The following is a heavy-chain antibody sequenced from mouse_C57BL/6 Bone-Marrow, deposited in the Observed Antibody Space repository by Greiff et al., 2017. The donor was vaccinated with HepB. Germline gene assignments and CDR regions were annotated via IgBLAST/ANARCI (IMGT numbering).Heavy chain of an antibody. CDR1: GYTFTDYY. J-gene: IGHJ1*03. V-gene: IGHV1-26*01. CDR3: ARDYGSRRGYFDV. D-gene: IGHD1-1*01. Sequence: EVQLQQSGPELVKPGASVKISCKASGYTFTDYYMNWVKQSHGKSLEWIGDINPNNGGTSYNQKFKGKATLTVDKSSSTAYMELRSLTSEDSAVYYCARDYGSRRGYFDVWGTGTTVTVSS. CDR2: INPNNGGT.